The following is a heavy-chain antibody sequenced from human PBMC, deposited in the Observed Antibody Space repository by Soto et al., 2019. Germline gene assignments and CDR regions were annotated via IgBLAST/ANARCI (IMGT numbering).Heavy chain of an antibody. D-gene: IGHD5-12*01. Sequence: GGSLRLSCAASGFTFDDYTMHWVRQAPGKGLEWVSLISWDGGSTYYADSVKGRFTISRDNSKNSLYLQMNSLRTEDTALYYCAKDMEARDIVATIMHYYYGMDVWGQGTTVTVSS. CDR2: ISWDGGST. J-gene: IGHJ6*02. CDR1: GFTFDDYT. CDR3: AKDMEARDIVATIMHYYYGMDV. V-gene: IGHV3-43*01.